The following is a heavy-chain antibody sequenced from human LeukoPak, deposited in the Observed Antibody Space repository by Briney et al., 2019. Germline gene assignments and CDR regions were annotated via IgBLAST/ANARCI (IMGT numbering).Heavy chain of an antibody. Sequence: SETLSLTCTVSGGSISSSSSYYWGWIRQPPGKGLEWIGSINYSGSTFYNPSLKSRVAMSVDTSKNHFSLSLSSVSAADTAVYYCARRLSPDAFDIWGQGTMVTVSS. J-gene: IGHJ3*02. D-gene: IGHD2/OR15-2a*01. CDR1: GGSISSSSSYY. CDR3: ARRLSPDAFDI. CDR2: INYSGST. V-gene: IGHV4-39*02.